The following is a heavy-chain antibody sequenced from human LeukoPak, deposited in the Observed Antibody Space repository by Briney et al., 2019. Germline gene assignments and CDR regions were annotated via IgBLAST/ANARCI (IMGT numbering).Heavy chain of an antibody. CDR3: ARGGAAAAGPGYFDY. D-gene: IGHD6-13*01. V-gene: IGHV4-34*01. Sequence: PSETLSLTCAVYGGSFSGYYWSWIRQPPGKGLEWIGEINHRGSTNYNPSLKSRVTISVDTSKNQFSLKLSSVTAADTAVYYCARGGAAAAGPGYFDYWGQGTLVTVSS. CDR1: GGSFSGYY. CDR2: INHRGST. J-gene: IGHJ4*02.